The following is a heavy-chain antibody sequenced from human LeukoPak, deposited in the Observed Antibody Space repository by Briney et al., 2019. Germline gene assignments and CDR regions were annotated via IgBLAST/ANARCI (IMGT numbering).Heavy chain of an antibody. J-gene: IGHJ3*02. CDR2: ISWNSGSI. V-gene: IGHV3-9*01. CDR1: GFTFDDYA. Sequence: GRSLRLSCAASGFTFDDYAMHWVRQAPGKGLEWVSGISWNSGSIGYADSVKGRFTISRDNAKNSLYLQMNSLRAEDTAVYYCASVEAVAGDAFDIWGQGTMVTVSS. D-gene: IGHD6-19*01. CDR3: ASVEAVAGDAFDI.